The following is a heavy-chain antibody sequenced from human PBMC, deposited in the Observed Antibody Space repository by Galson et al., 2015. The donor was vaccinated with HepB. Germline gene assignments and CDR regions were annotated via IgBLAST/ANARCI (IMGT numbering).Heavy chain of an antibody. D-gene: IGHD2/OR15-2a*01. V-gene: IGHV1-3*01. Sequence: SVKVSCKASGYTFTSYAMHWVRQAPGQRLEWMGWINAGNGNTKYSQKFQGRVTITRDTSASTAYMELSSLRSEDTAVYYCARGLSVGSRSVYWFDPWGQGTLVTVSS. CDR3: ARGLSVGSRSVYWFDP. J-gene: IGHJ5*02. CDR1: GYTFTSYA. CDR2: INAGNGNT.